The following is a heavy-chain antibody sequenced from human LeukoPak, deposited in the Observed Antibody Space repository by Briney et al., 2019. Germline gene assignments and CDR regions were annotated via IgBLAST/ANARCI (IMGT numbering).Heavy chain of an antibody. CDR1: GYTFTGYY. J-gene: IGHJ6*03. CDR3: ARRVVVPAAMGGTYYYYMDV. Sequence: ASVKVSCKASGYTFTGYYIHWVRQAPGQGLEWMGWINPNSGGTNYAQKFQGRVTMTRDTSISTAYMELSRLRSDDTAVYYCARRVVVPAAMGGTYYYYMDVWGKGTTVTISS. V-gene: IGHV1-2*02. CDR2: INPNSGGT. D-gene: IGHD2-2*01.